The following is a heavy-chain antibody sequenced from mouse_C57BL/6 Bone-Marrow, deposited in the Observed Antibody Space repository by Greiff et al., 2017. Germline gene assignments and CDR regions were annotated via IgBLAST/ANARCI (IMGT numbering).Heavy chain of an antibody. J-gene: IGHJ4*01. CDR2: ISSGGSYT. Sequence: EVQGVESGGDLVKPGGSLKLSCAASGFTFSSYGMSWVRQTPDKRLAWVATISSGGSYTYYPDSVQGRFTISRDNAKNTLYLQMSSLKSEDTAMYYCARRGDGTMDYWGQGTSVTVSS. CDR3: ARRGDGTMDY. CDR1: GFTFSSYG. V-gene: IGHV5-6*01.